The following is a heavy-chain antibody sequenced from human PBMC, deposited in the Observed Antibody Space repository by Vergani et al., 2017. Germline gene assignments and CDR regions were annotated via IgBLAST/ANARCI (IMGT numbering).Heavy chain of an antibody. V-gene: IGHV4-39*01. CDR3: ARHSTVEWLVKLGWIDP. J-gene: IGHJ5*02. Sequence: QLQLQESGPGLVKPSATLYLTCSVSGASIRSSNYYWGWIRQPPGKGLEWIASIYYSGSTYYNPSLKSRVTISVDTSKNQFSLKLSSVTAADTAVYFGARHSTVEWLVKLGWIDPWGQGILVTVSS. CDR1: GASIRSSNYY. CDR2: IYYSGST. D-gene: IGHD6-19*01.